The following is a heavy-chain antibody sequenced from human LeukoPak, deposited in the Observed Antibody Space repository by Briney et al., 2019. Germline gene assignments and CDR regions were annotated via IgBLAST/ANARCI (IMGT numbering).Heavy chain of an antibody. J-gene: IGHJ5*02. V-gene: IGHV1-2*06. Sequence: ASVKVSCKASGYTFTGYYMHWVRQAPGQGLEWMGRINPNSGGTNYAQKFQGRVTMTRDTFISTAYMELSRLRSDDTAVYYCASSVVPAASNWFDPWGQGTLVTVSS. CDR1: GYTFTGYY. CDR2: INPNSGGT. D-gene: IGHD2-2*01. CDR3: ASSVVPAASNWFDP.